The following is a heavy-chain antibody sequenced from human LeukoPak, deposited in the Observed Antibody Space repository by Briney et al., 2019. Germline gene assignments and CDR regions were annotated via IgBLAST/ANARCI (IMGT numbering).Heavy chain of an antibody. CDR1: GGSISGTYY. J-gene: IGHJ5*02. CDR3: ARGLGGYSYGLRWFDP. D-gene: IGHD5-18*01. Sequence: SETLSLTCTVSGGSISGTYYWSWIRQPPGKGLEWIGYIYYTGTTDSNPSLKSRVTISVDTSKNQFSLKLSSVTAADTAVYYCARGLGGYSYGLRWFDPWGQGTLVTVSS. CDR2: IYYTGTT. V-gene: IGHV4-59*12.